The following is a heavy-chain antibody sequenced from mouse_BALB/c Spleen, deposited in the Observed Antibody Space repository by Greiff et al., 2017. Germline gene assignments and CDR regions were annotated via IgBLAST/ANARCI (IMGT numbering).Heavy chain of an antibody. CDR1: GYTFTSYN. D-gene: IGHD1-1*01. CDR2: IYPGNGDT. V-gene: IGHV1-12*01. J-gene: IGHJ2*01. CDR3: ALLLRPFDY. Sequence: QVQLQQPGAELVKPGASVKMSCKASGYTFTSYNMHWVKQTPGQGLEWIGAIYPGNGDTSYNQKFKGKATLTADKSSSTAYMQLSSLTSEDSAVYYCALLLRPFDYWGQGTTLTVSS.